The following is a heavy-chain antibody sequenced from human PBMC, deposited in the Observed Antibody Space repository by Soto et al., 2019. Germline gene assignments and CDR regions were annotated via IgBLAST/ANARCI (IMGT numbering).Heavy chain of an antibody. CDR3: ARDLHDYSYYGMDV. V-gene: IGHV3-48*02. CDR2: ISSGSAI. D-gene: IGHD4-4*01. J-gene: IGHJ6*02. Sequence: GGSLRLSCAASGFPFSSYSMNWARQAPGKGLEWVSYISSGSAIYYTDSVKGRFTVSRDNAKNSLYLQMNSLRDEDTAVYYCARDLHDYSYYGMDVWGQGTTVTVSS. CDR1: GFPFSSYS.